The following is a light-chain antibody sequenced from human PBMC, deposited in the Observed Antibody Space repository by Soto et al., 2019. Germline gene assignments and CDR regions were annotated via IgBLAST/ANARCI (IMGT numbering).Light chain of an antibody. V-gene: IGKV3-20*01. J-gene: IGKJ3*01. Sequence: EIVLTQSPGTLSLSPGERATLSCRASQSFSSSYLAWYQQKPGQAPRLLIYGASSRANGIQDRFSGSGSGTDFTLTISSLETEDFAVYYCQHYGSALFTFGPGTKVDVK. CDR1: QSFSSSY. CDR3: QHYGSALFT. CDR2: GAS.